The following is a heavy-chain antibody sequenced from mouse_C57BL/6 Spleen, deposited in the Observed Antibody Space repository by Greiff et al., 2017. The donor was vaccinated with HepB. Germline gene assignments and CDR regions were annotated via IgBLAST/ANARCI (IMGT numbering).Heavy chain of an antibody. V-gene: IGHV1-59*01. D-gene: IGHD3-2*02. CDR1: GYTFTSYW. CDR3: ARGAQASLRVMDY. CDR2: IDPSDSYT. J-gene: IGHJ4*01. Sequence: QVQLKQPGAELVRPGTSVKLSCKASGYTFTSYWMHWVKQRPGQGLEWIGVIDPSDSYTNYNQKFKGKATLTVDTSSSTAYMQLSSLTSEDSAVYYCARGAQASLRVMDYWGQGTSVTVSS.